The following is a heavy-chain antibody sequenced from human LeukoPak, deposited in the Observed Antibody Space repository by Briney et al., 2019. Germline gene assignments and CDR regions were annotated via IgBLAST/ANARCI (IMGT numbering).Heavy chain of an antibody. J-gene: IGHJ4*02. Sequence: PSETLSLTCTVSGGSISSYYCSWIRQPPGKGLEWIGYIYYSGSTNYNPSLKSRVTISVDTSKNQFSLKLSSVTAADTAVYYCARLTAGYYGYDYWGQGNLVTVSS. D-gene: IGHD3-10*01. CDR2: IYYSGST. CDR3: ARLTAGYYGYDY. CDR1: GGSISSYY. V-gene: IGHV4-59*08.